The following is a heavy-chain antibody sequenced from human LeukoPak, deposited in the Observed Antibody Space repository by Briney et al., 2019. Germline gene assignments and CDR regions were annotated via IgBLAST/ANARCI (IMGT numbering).Heavy chain of an antibody. CDR1: GGSISSSSYY. Sequence: PSETLSLTCTVSGGSISSSSYYWVWIRQPPGKELEWIGSINYSGNTYYNPSVKSRVTISVDTSKNQFSLKVTSVTAADTAVYYCARGILLGGVETRVYFNYGGQGTL. CDR3: ARGILLGGVETRVYFNY. D-gene: IGHD4-23*01. CDR2: INYSGNT. V-gene: IGHV4-39*01. J-gene: IGHJ4*02.